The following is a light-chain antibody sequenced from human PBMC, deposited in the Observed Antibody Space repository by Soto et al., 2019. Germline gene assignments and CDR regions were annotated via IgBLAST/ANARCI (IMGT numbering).Light chain of an antibody. V-gene: IGKV3-11*01. CDR2: DAS. CDR3: QQRSNWPLT. CDR1: QSVSSY. J-gene: IGKJ4*01. Sequence: EIVLTQSPATLSLSPGERATLSCRASQSVSSYLAWYQQKPGQAPRLLIYDASNRATGIPARFSGSGSGTDFTLIISRLEPEDFAVYYCQQRSNWPLTFGGWTKVEIK.